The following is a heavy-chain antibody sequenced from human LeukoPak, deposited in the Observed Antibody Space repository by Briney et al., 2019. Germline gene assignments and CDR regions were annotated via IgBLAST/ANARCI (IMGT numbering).Heavy chain of an antibody. CDR1: GFTFSSYW. CDR2: IKQDGSEK. D-gene: IGHD3-10*01. CDR3: ARDQYLDAFDI. V-gene: IGHV3-7*01. J-gene: IGHJ3*02. Sequence: GGSLRLSCAASGFTFSSYWMSWVRQAPGKGLEWVANIKQDGSEKYYVDSVKGRFAISRDNAKNSLYLQMNSLRAEDTAVYYCARDQYLDAFDIWGQGTMVTVSS.